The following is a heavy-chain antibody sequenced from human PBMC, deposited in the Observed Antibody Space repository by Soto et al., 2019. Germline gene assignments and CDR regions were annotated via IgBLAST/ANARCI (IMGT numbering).Heavy chain of an antibody. CDR1: GFTFSSYA. V-gene: IGHV3-30-3*01. CDR3: ERDSRPRRWGFLEWLTKYYDILTPPLH. J-gene: IGHJ4*02. Sequence: VGSLRLSCAASGFTFSSYAMHWVRQAPGKGLEWVAVISYDGSNKYYADSVKGRFTISRDNSKNTLYLQMNSLRAEDTAVYYCERDSRPRRWGFLEWLTKYYDILTPPLHWGPGTIVTV. D-gene: IGHD3-9*01. CDR2: ISYDGSNK.